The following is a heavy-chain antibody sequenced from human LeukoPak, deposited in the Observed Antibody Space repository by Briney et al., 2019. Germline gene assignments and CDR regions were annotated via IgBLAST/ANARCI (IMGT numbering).Heavy chain of an antibody. J-gene: IGHJ5*02. D-gene: IGHD3-10*01. CDR2: IIPILGIA. CDR3: ARGSMVRGVIMGFDP. Sequence: ASVKVSCKASGGTFSNYTISWVRQAPGQGLEWMGRIIPILGIANYAQKFQGRVTITADKSTSTAYMELSGLRSEDTAVYYCARGSMVRGVIMGFDPWGQGTLVTVSS. CDR1: GGTFSNYT. V-gene: IGHV1-69*02.